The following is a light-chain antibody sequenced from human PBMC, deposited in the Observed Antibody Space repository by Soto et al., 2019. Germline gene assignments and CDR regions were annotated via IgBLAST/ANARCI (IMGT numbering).Light chain of an antibody. J-gene: IGKJ1*01. V-gene: IGKV3-11*01. CDR2: DAS. Sequence: DIVLTQSPATLSLSPGERATLSCRASQSVSSYLAWYQQKPGQAPRLLIYDASNRATGIPARFSGSGSGTDFTLTISSLEPEEFAVYDCQQRSNWPRTFGQGTKVDIK. CDR3: QQRSNWPRT. CDR1: QSVSSY.